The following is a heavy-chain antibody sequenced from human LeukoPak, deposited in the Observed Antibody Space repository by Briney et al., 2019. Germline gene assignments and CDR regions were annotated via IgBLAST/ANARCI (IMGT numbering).Heavy chain of an antibody. Sequence: EASVKVSCEASGYTFTGYYMHWVRQAPGQGLEWMGRINPNSGGTNYAQKFQGRVTMTRDTSISTAYMELSRLRSDDTAVYYCARPYCSSTSCLNWFDPWGQGTLVTVSS. CDR2: INPNSGGT. CDR1: GYTFTGYY. J-gene: IGHJ5*02. CDR3: ARPYCSSTSCLNWFDP. D-gene: IGHD2-2*01. V-gene: IGHV1-2*06.